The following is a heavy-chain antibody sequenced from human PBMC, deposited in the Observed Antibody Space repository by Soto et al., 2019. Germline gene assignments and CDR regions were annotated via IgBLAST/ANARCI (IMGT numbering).Heavy chain of an antibody. J-gene: IGHJ4*02. CDR2: ISFDGNII. Sequence: GGSLRLSCAASEFSFSSYAMHWIRQAPGKGLEWVAVISFDGNIIQYADSVKGRFIISRDNSKNTLYLQMNSLRGEDTAVYYCARTFDTITYYFDYWGQGTLVTVSS. CDR3: ARTFDTITYYFDY. D-gene: IGHD3-9*01. CDR1: EFSFSSYA. V-gene: IGHV3-30*16.